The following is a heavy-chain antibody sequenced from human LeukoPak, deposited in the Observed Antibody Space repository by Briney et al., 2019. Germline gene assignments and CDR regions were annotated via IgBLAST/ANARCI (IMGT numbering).Heavy chain of an antibody. Sequence: SETLSLTCAVYGGSFSGYYWSWIRQPPGKRLEWIGEINHSGSTNYNPSLKSRVTISVDTSKNQFSLKLSSVTAADTAVYYCARGRYYGSGSYYRSDYYYYYGMDVWGQGTTVTVSS. D-gene: IGHD3-10*01. CDR3: ARGRYYGSGSYYRSDYYYYYGMDV. V-gene: IGHV4-34*01. J-gene: IGHJ6*02. CDR1: GGSFSGYY. CDR2: INHSGST.